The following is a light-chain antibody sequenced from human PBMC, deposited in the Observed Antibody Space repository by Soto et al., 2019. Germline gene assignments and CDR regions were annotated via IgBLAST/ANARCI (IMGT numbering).Light chain of an antibody. CDR2: GAS. V-gene: IGKV3-15*01. CDR1: QSVRSD. CDR3: QQYNNWPPLT. Sequence: EVVMTQSPATLSVSPGERATLSCWASQSVRSDLAWYQQKPGQTPRLLIYGASTRAPGIPARFSGSGSGTEFTLPIISLQSEDVSVYYCQQYNNWPPLTFGQGTRLEI. J-gene: IGKJ5*01.